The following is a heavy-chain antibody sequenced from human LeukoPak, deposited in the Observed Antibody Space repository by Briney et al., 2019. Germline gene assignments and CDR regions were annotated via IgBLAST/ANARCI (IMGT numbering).Heavy chain of an antibody. D-gene: IGHD3-16*01. Sequence: GRSLRLSRAASGFTFSSYGMHWVRQAPGKGLEWVAVIWYDGSNKYYADSVKGRFTISRDNAKNSLYLQMNSLRAEDTALYYCARDMSPVGGRLYYFDYWGQGTLVTVSS. CDR2: IWYDGSNK. J-gene: IGHJ4*02. V-gene: IGHV3-33*01. CDR3: ARDMSPVGGRLYYFDY. CDR1: GFTFSSYG.